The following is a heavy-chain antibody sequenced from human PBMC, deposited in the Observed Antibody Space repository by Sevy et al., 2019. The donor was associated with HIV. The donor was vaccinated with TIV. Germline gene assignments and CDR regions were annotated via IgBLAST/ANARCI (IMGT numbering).Heavy chain of an antibody. CDR2: IYYSGST. CDR3: AREIVGASYFDY. V-gene: IGHV4-59*01. D-gene: IGHD1-26*01. CDR1: GGSISSYY. Sequence: SETLSLTCTVSGGSISSYYWSWIRQPPGKGLEWIGYIYYSGSTNYNPSLKSRVTISVDTSKNQFSLKLSSVTAADTAVYYCAREIVGASYFDYWGQGALVTVSS. J-gene: IGHJ4*02.